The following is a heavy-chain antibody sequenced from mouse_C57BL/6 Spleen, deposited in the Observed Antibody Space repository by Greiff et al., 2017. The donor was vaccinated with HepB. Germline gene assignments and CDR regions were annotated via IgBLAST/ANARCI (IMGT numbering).Heavy chain of an antibody. CDR2: ISSGGDYI. D-gene: IGHD1-1*02. CDR1: GFTFSSYA. CDR3: TREGGGYYFDY. J-gene: IGHJ2*01. V-gene: IGHV5-9-1*02. Sequence: EVHLVESGEGLVKPGGSLKLSCAASGFTFSSYAMSWVRQTPEKRLEWVAYISSGGDYIYYADTVKGRFTISRDNARNTLYLQMSSLKSEDTAMYYCTREGGGYYFDYWGQGTTLTVSS.